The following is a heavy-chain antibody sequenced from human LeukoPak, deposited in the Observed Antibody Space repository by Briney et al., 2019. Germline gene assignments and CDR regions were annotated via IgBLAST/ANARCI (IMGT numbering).Heavy chain of an antibody. CDR3: AKEALRVWRRTQLFDY. Sequence: PGGSLRLSCAASGFTFSSYGMHWVRQAPGKGLEWVAFIRYDGSNKYYADSVKGRFTISRDNSKNTLYLQMNSLRAEDTAVYYCAKEALRVWRRTQLFDYWGQGTLVTVSS. CDR1: GFTFSSYG. V-gene: IGHV3-30*02. J-gene: IGHJ4*02. CDR2: IRYDGSNK. D-gene: IGHD1-1*01.